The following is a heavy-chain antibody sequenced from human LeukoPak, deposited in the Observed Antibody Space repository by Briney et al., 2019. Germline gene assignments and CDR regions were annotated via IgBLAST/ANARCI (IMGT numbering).Heavy chain of an antibody. V-gene: IGHV3-30*04. J-gene: IGHJ3*01. Sequence: TGGSLRLSCTASGFTISGDAMHWVRQAPGKGLQWVAHISFDGSYKYYADSVKGRFTISRDNSKNTLYLQMNSLGTDDTALFYCARETLDALDLWGPGTLVTVSS. CDR3: ARETLDALDL. CDR1: GFTISGDA. CDR2: ISFDGSYK.